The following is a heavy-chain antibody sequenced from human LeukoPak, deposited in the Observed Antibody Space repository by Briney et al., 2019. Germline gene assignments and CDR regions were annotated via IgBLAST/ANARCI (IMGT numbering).Heavy chain of an antibody. CDR2: ISSDGTNK. D-gene: IGHD3-10*01. CDR1: GYTFTSYY. CDR3: AKDWGNYFASGSSYLDY. J-gene: IGHJ4*02. Sequence: SCKASGYTFTSYYMHWVRQAPGKGLEWVTTISSDGTNKNYADSVKGRFTISRDNSRDTLYLQMNSLRPEDTAVYYCAKDWGNYFASGSSYLDYWGQGTLVTVSS. V-gene: IGHV3-30*18.